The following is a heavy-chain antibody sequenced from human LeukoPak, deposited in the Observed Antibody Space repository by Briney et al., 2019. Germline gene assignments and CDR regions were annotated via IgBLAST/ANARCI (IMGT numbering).Heavy chain of an antibody. CDR3: ARGGRPSRSWKPGWFDP. V-gene: IGHV4-39*07. CDR1: GGSISSSSYY. D-gene: IGHD6-13*01. Sequence: PSETLSLTCTVSGGSISSSSYYWGWIRQPPGKGLEWIGSIYYSVSTYYSPSLKSRVTIPLETSKNHFSLKLSSLTAAETDVYYCARGGRPSRSWKPGWFDPWGQGTLVTVSS. CDR2: IYYSVST. J-gene: IGHJ5*02.